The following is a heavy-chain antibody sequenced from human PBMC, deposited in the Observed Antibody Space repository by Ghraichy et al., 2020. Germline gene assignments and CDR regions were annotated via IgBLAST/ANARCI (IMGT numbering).Heavy chain of an antibody. D-gene: IGHD3-3*01. CDR1: GYTFTGYY. CDR2: INPNSGGT. V-gene: IGHV1-2*02. Sequence: ASVKVSCKASGYTFTGYYMHWVRQAPGQGLEWMGWINPNSGGTNYAQKFQGRVTMTRDTSISTAYMELSRLRSDDTAVYYCARGGNDFWSGYYKSHYYMDVWGKGTTVTVSS. CDR3: ARGGNDFWSGYYKSHYYMDV. J-gene: IGHJ6*03.